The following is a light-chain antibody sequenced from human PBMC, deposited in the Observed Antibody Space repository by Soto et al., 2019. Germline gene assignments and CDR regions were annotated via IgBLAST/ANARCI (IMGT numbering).Light chain of an antibody. V-gene: IGLV1-47*01. CDR3: CSYAGSFTWV. J-gene: IGLJ3*02. CDR2: TNN. Sequence: QPVLTQPPSASGTPGQRVTISCSGSRSNIGRNYVYWYQHLPGTAPKLLIQTNNERPSGVPDRFSGSKSGTSVSLAISGLRSEDEADYYCCSYAGSFTWVFGGGTKLTVL. CDR1: RSNIGRNY.